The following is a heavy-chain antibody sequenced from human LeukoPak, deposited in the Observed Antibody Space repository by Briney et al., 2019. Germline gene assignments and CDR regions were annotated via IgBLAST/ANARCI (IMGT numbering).Heavy chain of an antibody. D-gene: IGHD3/OR15-3a*01. V-gene: IGHV3-9*01. Sequence: GGSLRLSCAVSGFTFDDYAMHWVRQVPGKGLEWVSGINWNSDSIGYADSVKGRFTISRDNAKNTLYLQMNSLRAEDTAVYYCARRTGYYKYFDYWGQGTLVTVSS. J-gene: IGHJ4*02. CDR1: GFTFDDYA. CDR3: ARRTGYYKYFDY. CDR2: INWNSDSI.